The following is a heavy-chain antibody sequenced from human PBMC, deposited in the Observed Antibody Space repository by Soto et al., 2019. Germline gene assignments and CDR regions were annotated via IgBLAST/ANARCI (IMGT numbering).Heavy chain of an antibody. Sequence: PSETLSLTCTVSGGSVSSGSYYWSWIRQPPGKGLEWIGYIYYSGSTNYNPSLKSRVTISVDTSKNQFSLKLSSVTAADTAVYYCARGGYSYGSYYYYYYGMDVWGQGTTVTVSS. CDR3: ARGGYSYGSYYYYYYGMDV. CDR1: GGSVSSGSYY. V-gene: IGHV4-61*01. J-gene: IGHJ6*02. D-gene: IGHD5-18*01. CDR2: IYYSGST.